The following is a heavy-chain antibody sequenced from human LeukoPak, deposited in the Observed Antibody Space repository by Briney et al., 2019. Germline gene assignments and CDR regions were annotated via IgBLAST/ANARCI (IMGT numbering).Heavy chain of an antibody. J-gene: IGHJ4*02. CDR2: INPKSGDT. D-gene: IGHD4-23*01. V-gene: IGHV1-2*02. CDR1: GGTFSSYA. CDR3: ARVYYGGKTPSPGGH. Sequence: ASVKVSCKASGGTFSSYAISWVRQAPGQGLEWMGWINPKSGDTNYEQKFQGRVTMTRDTSVSTAYMELSGLRSDDTAMYYCARVYYGGKTPSPGGHWGQGTLVTVSS.